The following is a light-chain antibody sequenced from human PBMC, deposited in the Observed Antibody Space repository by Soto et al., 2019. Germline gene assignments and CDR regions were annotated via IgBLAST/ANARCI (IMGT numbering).Light chain of an antibody. CDR1: SSDVGSYNL. CDR2: EVS. CDR3: CSYAGSSTYV. Sequence: QSVLPQPASVSGSPGQSITLSCPGTSSDVGSYNLVSWYQQHPGKAPKLMIYEVSKRPSGVSNRFSGSKSGNTASLTISGLQAEDEADYYCCSYAGSSTYVFGTGTKVTVL. V-gene: IGLV2-23*02. J-gene: IGLJ1*01.